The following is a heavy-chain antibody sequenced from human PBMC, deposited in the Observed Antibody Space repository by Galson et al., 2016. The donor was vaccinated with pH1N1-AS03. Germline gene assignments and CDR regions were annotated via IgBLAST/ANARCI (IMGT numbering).Heavy chain of an antibody. CDR1: GFTFSSYG. D-gene: IGHD4-23*01. CDR3: AKDRVRLQVTESSAFDI. J-gene: IGHJ3*02. Sequence: SLRLSCAASGFTFSSYGLHWIRQAPGEGLEWVTFIRYDGSNTYYVDSVRGRFTISRDNSKNMLDLQMNSLRAEDSAAYYGAKDRVRLQVTESSAFDIWGQGTMVTVSP. CDR2: IRYDGSNT. V-gene: IGHV3-30*02.